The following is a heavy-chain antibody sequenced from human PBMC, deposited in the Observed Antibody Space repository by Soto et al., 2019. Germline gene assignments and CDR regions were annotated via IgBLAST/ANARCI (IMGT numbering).Heavy chain of an antibody. Sequence: SETLSLTCTVSGGSISSSSYYWGWIRQPPGKGLEWIGSIYYSGSTYYNPSLKSRVTISVDTSKNQFSLKLSSVTAADTAVYYCARPYSSWGSWFDPWGQGTLVTVSS. D-gene: IGHD6-6*01. CDR2: IYYSGST. V-gene: IGHV4-39*01. CDR3: ARPYSSWGSWFDP. J-gene: IGHJ5*02. CDR1: GGSISSSSYY.